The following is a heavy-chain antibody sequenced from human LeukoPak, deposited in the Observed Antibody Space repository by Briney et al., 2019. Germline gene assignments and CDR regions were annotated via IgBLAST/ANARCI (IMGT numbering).Heavy chain of an antibody. Sequence: SETLSLTCTVSGGSISSYYWSWLRQPPGKGLEWIGYIYYSGSTNYNPSLKSRVTISVDTSKNQFSLQLSSVTAADTAVYYCARTPTDSSGWYSFFDPWGQGTLVTVSS. J-gene: IGHJ5*02. D-gene: IGHD6-19*01. V-gene: IGHV4-59*01. CDR3: ARTPTDSSGWYSFFDP. CDR1: GGSISSYY. CDR2: IYYSGST.